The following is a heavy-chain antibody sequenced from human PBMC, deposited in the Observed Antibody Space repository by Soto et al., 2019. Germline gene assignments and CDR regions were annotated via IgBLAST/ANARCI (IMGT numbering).Heavy chain of an antibody. J-gene: IGHJ4*02. CDR3: VREGPGYNDLYFDY. CDR2: INSDGIST. V-gene: IGHV3-74*01. CDR1: GFTFSNYW. Sequence: GGSLRLSCAASGFTFSNYWMHWVRQAPGKGLVWVSRINSDGISTTYADSVKGRFTISRDNAKNTLYLQMNSLRAEDTAVYYCVREGPGYNDLYFDYWGQGTLVTVSS. D-gene: IGHD5-12*01.